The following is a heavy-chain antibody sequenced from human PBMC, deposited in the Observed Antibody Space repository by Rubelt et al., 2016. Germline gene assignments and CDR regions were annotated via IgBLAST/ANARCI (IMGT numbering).Heavy chain of an antibody. D-gene: IGHD6-19*01. CDR2: INHSGST. CDR3: ARVSGVAGTGIEDY. V-gene: IGHV4-34*01. J-gene: IGHJ4*02. CDR1: GGSFSGYY. Sequence: QVQLQQWGAGLLKPSETLSLTCAVYGGSFSGYYWSWIRQPPGKGLEWIGEINHSGSTNYNPSPKCRVTLAGDTSKNQFSLKLSSVTAADTAVYYCARVSGVAGTGIEDYWGQGTLVTVSS.